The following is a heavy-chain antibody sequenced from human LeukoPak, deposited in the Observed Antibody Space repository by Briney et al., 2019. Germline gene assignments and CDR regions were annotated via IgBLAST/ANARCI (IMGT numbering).Heavy chain of an antibody. D-gene: IGHD4-11*01. J-gene: IGHJ4*02. CDR2: INHSGST. V-gene: IGHV4-34*01. CDR3: ARVRSVTNDY. CDR1: GGSFSGYY. Sequence: PSETLSLTCAVCGGSFSGYYWSWIRQPPGKGLEWIGEINHSGSTNYNPSLKSRVTISVDTSKNQFSLKLSSVTAADTAVYYCARVRSVTNDYWGQGTLVTVSS.